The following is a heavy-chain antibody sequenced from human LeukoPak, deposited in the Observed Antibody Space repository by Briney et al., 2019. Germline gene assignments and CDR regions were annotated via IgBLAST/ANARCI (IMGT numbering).Heavy chain of an antibody. Sequence: VRSLRLSCAASGFTFSSYSMNWVRQAPGKGLEWVSSISSSSSYIYSADSVKGRFTISRDNAKNSLYLQMNSLRAEDTPVYYCARDLGIAVAGTFDYWGQGTLVTVSS. V-gene: IGHV3-21*01. D-gene: IGHD6-19*01. CDR3: ARDLGIAVAGTFDY. CDR2: ISSSSSYI. J-gene: IGHJ4*02. CDR1: GFTFSSYS.